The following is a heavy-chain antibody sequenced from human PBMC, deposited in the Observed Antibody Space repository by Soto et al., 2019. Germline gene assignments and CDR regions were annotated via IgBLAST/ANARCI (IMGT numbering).Heavy chain of an antibody. CDR3: ARDIRKQLPPYYYYYGMDV. Sequence: SVKVSCKASGGTFSSYTISWVRHAPGQGLEWMGRIIPILGIANYAQKFQGRVTITADKSTSTAYMELSSLRSEDTAVYYCARDIRKQLPPYYYYYGMDVWGQ. CDR1: GGTFSSYT. V-gene: IGHV1-69*04. D-gene: IGHD6-13*01. CDR2: IIPILGIA. J-gene: IGHJ6*02.